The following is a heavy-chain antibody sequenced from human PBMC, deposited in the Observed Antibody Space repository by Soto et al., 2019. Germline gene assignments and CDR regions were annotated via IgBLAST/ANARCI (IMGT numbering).Heavy chain of an antibody. CDR1: GFTFDDYT. CDR3: AKERSGPFEGSSWSYFDY. D-gene: IGHD6-13*01. CDR2: ISWDGGST. Sequence: PGGSLRLSCAASGFTFDDYTMHWVRQAPGKGLEWVSLISWDGGSTYYADSVKGRFTISRDNSKDSLYLQIDSLRTEDTALYYCAKERSGPFEGSSWSYFDYWGQGTLVTVSS. V-gene: IGHV3-43*01. J-gene: IGHJ4*02.